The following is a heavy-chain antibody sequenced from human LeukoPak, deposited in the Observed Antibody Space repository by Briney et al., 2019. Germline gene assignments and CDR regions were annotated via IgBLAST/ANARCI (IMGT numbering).Heavy chain of an antibody. CDR3: AETRGYSSSWGAFDI. V-gene: IGHV1-69*05. D-gene: IGHD6-13*01. CDR1: GGTFSSYA. J-gene: IGHJ3*02. Sequence: GASVKVSCKASGGTFSSYAISWVRQAPGQGLEWMGGIIPIFGTANYAQKFQGRVTITTDESTSTAYMELSSLRSEDTAVYYCAETRGYSSSWGAFDIWGQGTMVTVSS. CDR2: IIPIFGTA.